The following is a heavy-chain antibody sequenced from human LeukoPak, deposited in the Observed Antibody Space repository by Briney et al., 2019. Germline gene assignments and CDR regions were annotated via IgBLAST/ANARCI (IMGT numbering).Heavy chain of an antibody. J-gene: IGHJ4*02. D-gene: IGHD1-26*01. CDR2: IYNSGST. CDR1: GGSISIYY. V-gene: IGHV4-59*01. CDR3: VRDRELNY. Sequence: SETLSLTCTVSGGSISIYYWSWIRQPPGKGLEWIGYIYNSGSTYYNPSLKSRVTISVVTSKNQFSLRLSSVTAADAAVYYCVRDRELNYWGQGTLVTVSS.